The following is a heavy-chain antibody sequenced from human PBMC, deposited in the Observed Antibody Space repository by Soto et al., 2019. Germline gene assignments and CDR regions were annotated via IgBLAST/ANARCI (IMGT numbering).Heavy chain of an antibody. CDR2: IYHSGST. CDR3: ARGGITIFGVVIGMDV. CDR1: GGSISSGDYS. J-gene: IGHJ6*02. D-gene: IGHD3-3*01. V-gene: IGHV4-30-2*01. Sequence: PSETLSLTCAVSGGSISSGDYSWSWIRQPPGKGLEWIGYIYHSGSTYYNPSLKSRVTISVDRSKNQFSLKLSSVTAADTAVYYCARGGITIFGVVIGMDVWGQGTTVTVSS.